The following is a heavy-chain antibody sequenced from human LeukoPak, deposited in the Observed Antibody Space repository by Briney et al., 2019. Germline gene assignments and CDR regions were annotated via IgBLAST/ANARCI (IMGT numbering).Heavy chain of an antibody. D-gene: IGHD2-2*01. V-gene: IGHV4-31*03. J-gene: IGHJ5*02. Sequence: SQTLSLTCTVSGGSISSGGYYWSWIRQHPGKGLEWIGYIYYSGSTYYNPSLKSRVTISVDTSKNQFSLKLSSVTAADTAVYYCARVSDEYCSSTSCSGNWFDPWGQGTLLTVSS. CDR3: ARVSDEYCSSTSCSGNWFDP. CDR1: GGSISSGGYY. CDR2: IYYSGST.